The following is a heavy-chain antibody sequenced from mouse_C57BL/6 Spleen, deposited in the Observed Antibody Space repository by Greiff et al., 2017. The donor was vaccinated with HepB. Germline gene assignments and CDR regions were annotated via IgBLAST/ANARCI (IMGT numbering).Heavy chain of an antibody. CDR2: IHPNSGST. D-gene: IGHD2-4*01. CDR1: GYTFTSYW. V-gene: IGHV1-64*01. CDR3: ARRRDYDGYFDY. Sequence: QVQLQQPGAELVKPGASVKLSCKASGYTFTSYWMHWVKQRPGQGLEWIGMIHPNSGSTNYNEKFKSKATLTVDKSSSTAYMQLSSLTSEDSAVYYCARRRDYDGYFDYWGQGTTLTVSS. J-gene: IGHJ2*01.